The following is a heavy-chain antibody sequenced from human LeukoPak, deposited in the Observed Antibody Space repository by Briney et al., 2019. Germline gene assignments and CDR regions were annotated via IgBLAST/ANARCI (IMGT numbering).Heavy chain of an antibody. Sequence: ASVKVSCKASGYTFTSYAMNWVRQAPGQGLEWMGWINPSSGGTNYAQKFQGRVTMTRDMSISTAYMELSRLRSDDTAVYYCARGPTVSSDYYYYYMDVWGKGTTVTVSS. V-gene: IGHV1-2*02. CDR2: INPSSGGT. CDR3: ARGPTVSSDYYYYYMDV. D-gene: IGHD4-11*01. CDR1: GYTFTSYA. J-gene: IGHJ6*03.